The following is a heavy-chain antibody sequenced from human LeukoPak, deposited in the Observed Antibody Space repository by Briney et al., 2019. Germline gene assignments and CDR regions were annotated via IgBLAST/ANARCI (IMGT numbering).Heavy chain of an antibody. CDR1: GFTFSTSW. J-gene: IGHJ4*02. D-gene: IGHD6-6*01. CDR2: INQDESKA. V-gene: IGHV3-7*05. Sequence: GWSLRLSCAASGFTFSTSWLSWVRQAPGKGLEWVAIINQDESKAYYVDSVRGRFTISRDNAKNSLYLQMNSLRADDTAVYFCAREYSSSARDYWGQGTLVTVSS. CDR3: AREYSSSARDY.